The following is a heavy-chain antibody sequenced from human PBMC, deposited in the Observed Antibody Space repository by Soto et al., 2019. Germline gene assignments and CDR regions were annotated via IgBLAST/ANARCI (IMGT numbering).Heavy chain of an antibody. CDR2: IYYSGST. V-gene: IGHV4-39*07. CDR3: TRGPSGDKVDH. Sequence: SETLSLTCTVSGGSISSSSFHWGWIRQPPGKGLEWIGSIYYSGSTYYSPSLKSRVTISVDTSKNQFSLKLSSVSAADTAVYYCTRGPSGDKVDHWGQGTLVTVSS. D-gene: IGHD7-27*01. J-gene: IGHJ4*02. CDR1: GGSISSSSFH.